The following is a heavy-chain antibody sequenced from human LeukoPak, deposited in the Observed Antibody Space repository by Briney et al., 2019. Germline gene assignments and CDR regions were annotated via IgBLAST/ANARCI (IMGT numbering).Heavy chain of an antibody. CDR1: GFTFSSYD. V-gene: IGHV3-23*01. CDR3: AKCGGHYYNWYFDL. CDR2: IRGSGGRI. Sequence: GGSLRLSCAGSGFTFSSYDMNWVRQTPGKGLEWVSSIRGSGGRIHYADSVKGRFTIARDNSKNTLYLQMRSLRAEDTAVYYCAKCGGHYYNWYFDLWGRGTLVTVSS. J-gene: IGHJ2*01. D-gene: IGHD2-21*01.